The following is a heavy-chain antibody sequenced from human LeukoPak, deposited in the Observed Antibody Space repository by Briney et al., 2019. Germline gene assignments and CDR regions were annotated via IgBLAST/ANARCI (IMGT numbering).Heavy chain of an antibody. CDR1: GGSISSYY. J-gene: IGHJ4*02. CDR2: IYYSGST. Sequence: SETLSLTCTVSGGSISSYYWSWIRQPPGKGLEWIGYIYYSGSTNYNPSLRSRVTISVDTSKNQFSLKLSSVTAADTAVYYCAREAPAYCSGGSCYAYYFDYWGQGTLVTVSS. CDR3: AREAPAYCSGGSCYAYYFDY. V-gene: IGHV4-59*01. D-gene: IGHD2-15*01.